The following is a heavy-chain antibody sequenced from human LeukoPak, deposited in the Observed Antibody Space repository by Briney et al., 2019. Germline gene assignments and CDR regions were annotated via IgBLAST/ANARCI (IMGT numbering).Heavy chain of an antibody. J-gene: IGHJ5*02. CDR1: GFTFSSYA. D-gene: IGHD3-3*01. V-gene: IGHV3-21*01. Sequence: PGGSLRLSCAASGFTFSSYAMHWVRQAPGKGLEWVSSISSSSSYIYYADSVKGRFTISRDNAKNSLHLQMNSLRAEDTAVYYCARDPGWDFWSGYKSGVSDWFDPWGQGTLVTVSS. CDR2: ISSSSSYI. CDR3: ARDPGWDFWSGYKSGVSDWFDP.